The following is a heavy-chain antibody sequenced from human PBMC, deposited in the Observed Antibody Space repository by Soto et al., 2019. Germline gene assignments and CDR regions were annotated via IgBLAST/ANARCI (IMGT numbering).Heavy chain of an antibody. Sequence: QLQLQESGPRLVKPAETLSLTCIVSGGSFSSSTYYGGWIRQPPGKVLEWIGSIFYSGSTYYNPSLKSRVTLSVDTSKNRFSLKLSSVTAADTAVYYCASAPGFNLFDSWGQGTLVTVSS. CDR1: GGSFSSSTYY. D-gene: IGHD5-12*01. CDR2: IFYSGST. CDR3: ASAPGFNLFDS. J-gene: IGHJ4*02. V-gene: IGHV4-39*01.